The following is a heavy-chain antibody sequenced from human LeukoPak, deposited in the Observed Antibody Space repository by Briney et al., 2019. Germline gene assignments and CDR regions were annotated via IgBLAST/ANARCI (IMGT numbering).Heavy chain of an antibody. J-gene: IGHJ4*02. Sequence: GGFLRLSCAASGFTFSSYAMSWVRQAPGKGLEWVSAISGSGGSTYYADSVKGRFTISRDNSKNTLYLQMNSLRAEDTAVYYCASLRVGQWLASFDYWGQGTLVTVSS. CDR1: GFTFSSYA. V-gene: IGHV3-23*01. CDR2: ISGSGGST. CDR3: ASLRVGQWLASFDY. D-gene: IGHD6-19*01.